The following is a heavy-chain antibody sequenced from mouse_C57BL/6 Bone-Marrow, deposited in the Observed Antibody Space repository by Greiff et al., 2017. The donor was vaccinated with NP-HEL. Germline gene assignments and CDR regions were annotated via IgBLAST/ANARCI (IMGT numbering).Heavy chain of an antibody. Sequence: QVQLQQSGAELARPGASVKLSCKASGYTFTSYGISWVKQRPGQGLEWIGEIYPRSGNTYYNEKFKGKATLTADKSSSTAYMELSSLTSEDSAVYFCARKGYDDLAWFAYWGQGTLVTVSA. V-gene: IGHV1-81*01. D-gene: IGHD2-13*01. CDR1: GYTFTSYG. CDR2: IYPRSGNT. CDR3: ARKGYDDLAWFAY. J-gene: IGHJ3*01.